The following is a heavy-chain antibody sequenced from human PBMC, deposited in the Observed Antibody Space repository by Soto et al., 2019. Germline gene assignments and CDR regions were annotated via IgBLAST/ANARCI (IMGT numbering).Heavy chain of an antibody. CDR1: GFTFSTYA. CDR3: AHPRGYGVFDAYDI. J-gene: IGHJ3*02. D-gene: IGHD4-17*01. Sequence: PGGSLRLSCAASGFTFSTYAMSWVRQAPGKGLEWVSAISATAGDTYYADSVRGRFTISRDNSMNALYLQMSSLRVEDTAVYYCAHPRGYGVFDAYDIWGQGTMVTVSS. CDR2: ISATAGDT. V-gene: IGHV3-23*01.